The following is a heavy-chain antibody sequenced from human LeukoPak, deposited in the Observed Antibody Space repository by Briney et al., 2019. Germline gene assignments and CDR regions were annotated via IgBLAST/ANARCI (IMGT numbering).Heavy chain of an antibody. CDR2: IYYSGST. CDR1: GGSISSSSYY. Sequence: SETLSLTCTVSGGSISSSSYYWGWIRQPPGKGLEWIGSIYYSGSTYYNPSLKSRVTISVDTSKNQFSLKLSSVTAADTAVYYCARDAADILTGYYKVFDYWGQGTLVTVSS. J-gene: IGHJ4*02. CDR3: ARDAADILTGYYKVFDY. D-gene: IGHD3-9*01. V-gene: IGHV4-39*07.